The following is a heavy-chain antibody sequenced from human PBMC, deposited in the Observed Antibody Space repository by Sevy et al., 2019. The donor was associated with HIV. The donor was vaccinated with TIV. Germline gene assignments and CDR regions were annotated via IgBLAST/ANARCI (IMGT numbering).Heavy chain of an antibody. CDR3: SKPIYFYENRGYSGDY. D-gene: IGHD3-22*01. CDR2: IGTNGDGR. V-gene: IGHV3-23*01. Sequence: GGSLRLSCVASGFTFSSHAMNWVRQVPGKGLEWVSSIGTNGDGRYYADSVKGRFTITRDNSKSTLYLQMNSLRAEDTALYYCSKPIYFYENRGYSGDYWGQGIRVTVSS. CDR1: GFTFSSHA. J-gene: IGHJ4*02.